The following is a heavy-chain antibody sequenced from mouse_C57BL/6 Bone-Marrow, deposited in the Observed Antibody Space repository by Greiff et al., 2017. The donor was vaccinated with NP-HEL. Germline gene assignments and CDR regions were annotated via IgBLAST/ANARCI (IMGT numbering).Heavy chain of an antibody. Sequence: EVQLVESGGGLVQPGGSLKLSCAASGFTFSDYYMYWVRQTPEKRLKWVAYISTGGGSIYYPDTVKGRFTISRDNAKNTLYMQMSRLKSEDTAMYYSARHQITTGVATTPYYDVWGTGTTVTVAS. D-gene: IGHD1-1*01. CDR2: ISTGGGSI. CDR3: ARHQITTGVATTPYYDV. V-gene: IGHV5-12*01. J-gene: IGHJ1*03. CDR1: GFTFSDYY.